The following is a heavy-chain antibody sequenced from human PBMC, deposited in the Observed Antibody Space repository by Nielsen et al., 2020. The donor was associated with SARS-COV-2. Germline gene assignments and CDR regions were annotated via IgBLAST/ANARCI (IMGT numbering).Heavy chain of an antibody. CDR2: IYHSGST. D-gene: IGHD2-21*02. CDR3: ARDLRGDYSVLEYYYGMDV. J-gene: IGHJ6*02. CDR1: GGSISSSNW. Sequence: SETLSLTCAVSGGSISSSNWWSWVRPPPGKGLEWIGEIYHSGSTNYNPSLKSRVTISVDKSKNQFSLKLSSVTAADTAVYYCARDLRGDYSVLEYYYGMDVWGQGTTVTVSS. V-gene: IGHV4-4*02.